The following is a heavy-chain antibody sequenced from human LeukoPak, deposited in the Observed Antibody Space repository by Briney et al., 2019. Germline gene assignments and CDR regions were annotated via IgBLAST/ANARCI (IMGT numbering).Heavy chain of an antibody. J-gene: IGHJ4*02. D-gene: IGHD3-10*01. CDR2: IYYSGST. V-gene: IGHV4-59*01. CDR1: GGSISSYY. CDR3: ARGVVAYGSGSYLDY. Sequence: PSGTLSLTCTVSGGSISSYYWSWIRQPPGKGLEWIGYIYYSGSTNYNPSLKSRVTISVDTSKNQFSLKLSSVTAADTAVYYCARGVVAYGSGSYLDYWGQGALVTVSS.